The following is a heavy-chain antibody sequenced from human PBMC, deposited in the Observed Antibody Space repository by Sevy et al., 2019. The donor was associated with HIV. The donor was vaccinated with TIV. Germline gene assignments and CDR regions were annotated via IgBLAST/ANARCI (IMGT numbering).Heavy chain of an antibody. CDR2: ISAYNGNT. D-gene: IGHD6-19*01. J-gene: IGHJ6*02. CDR1: GYTFTSYG. Sequence: ASVKVSCKASGYTFTSYGISWVRQAPGQGLEWMGWISAYNGNTNDAQKLQGRVTMTTDTSTSTAYMELRSLRSDDTAVYYCARFAVAGTGYYGMDVWGQGTTVTVSS. CDR3: ARFAVAGTGYYGMDV. V-gene: IGHV1-18*01.